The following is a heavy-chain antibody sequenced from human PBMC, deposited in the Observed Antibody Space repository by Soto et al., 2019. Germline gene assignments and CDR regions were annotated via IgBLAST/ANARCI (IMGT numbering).Heavy chain of an antibody. J-gene: IGHJ4*02. CDR3: ARGAYCGGDCYDY. D-gene: IGHD2-21*02. CDR2: IYHSGST. CDR1: GGSISSGGYS. Sequence: LSLTCAVSGGSISSGGYSWSWIRQPPGKGLEWIGYIYHSGSTYYNPSLKSRVTISVDRSKNQFSLKLSSVTAADTAVYYCARGAYCGGDCYDYWGQGTLVTVSS. V-gene: IGHV4-30-2*01.